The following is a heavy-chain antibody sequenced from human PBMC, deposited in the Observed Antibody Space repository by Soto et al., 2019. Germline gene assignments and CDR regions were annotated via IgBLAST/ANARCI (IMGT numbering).Heavy chain of an antibody. CDR2: ISSNGVGT. Sequence: EVQLVESGGGLVQPGGSLRLSRAASGFTFSNYAMDWVRQAPGKVLEYVSGISSNGVGTYYANSVKDRFTISRDNSKNTLYLQMGSLRAEDMAVYYCARREQSDYYYMDVWGKGTSVTVSS. D-gene: IGHD6-19*01. J-gene: IGHJ6*03. CDR3: ARREQSDYYYMDV. V-gene: IGHV3-64*01. CDR1: GFTFSNYA.